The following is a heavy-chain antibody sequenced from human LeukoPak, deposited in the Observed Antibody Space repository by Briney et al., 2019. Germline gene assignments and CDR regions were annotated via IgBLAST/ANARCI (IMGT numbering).Heavy chain of an antibody. CDR2: ISGSGGST. V-gene: IGHV3-23*01. CDR3: AKDRGVVVVAATSGY. CDR1: GFTFSSYA. Sequence: GGSLRLSCAASGFTFSSYAMSWVRQAPGKGLEWVSAISGSGGSTYYADSVKGRFTISRDNSKNPLYLQMNSLRAEDTAVYYCAKDRGVVVVAATSGYWGQGTLVTVSS. J-gene: IGHJ4*02. D-gene: IGHD2-15*01.